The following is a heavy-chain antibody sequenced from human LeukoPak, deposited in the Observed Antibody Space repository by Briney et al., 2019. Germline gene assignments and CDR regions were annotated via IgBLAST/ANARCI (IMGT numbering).Heavy chain of an antibody. CDR1: GGTFPNYD. CDR3: AREGGTDGVAVYYFDY. Sequence: GASVKVSCKASGGTFPNYDISWVRQAPGQGLEWMGRFVPSVDVANYSPKFRGRVTMTTDTSTSTAYMELRSLRSDDTAVYYCAREGGTDGVAVYYFDYWGQGTLVTVSS. CDR2: FVPSVDVA. J-gene: IGHJ4*02. D-gene: IGHD3-3*01. V-gene: IGHV1-69*04.